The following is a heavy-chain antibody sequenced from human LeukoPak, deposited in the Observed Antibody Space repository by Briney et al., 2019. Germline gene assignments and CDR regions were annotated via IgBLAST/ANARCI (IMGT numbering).Heavy chain of an antibody. CDR3: ARDGTMSTRAPGGVPDY. J-gene: IGHJ4*02. Sequence: ASVKVSCKASGYTFTDYYMHWVRQAPGQGLEWMGWINPNSGDTYYAPKFQGRVTMTRDTSISTAYMELSRLRSDDTAVYYCARDGTMSTRAPGGVPDYWGQGTLVTVSS. CDR1: GYTFTDYY. V-gene: IGHV1-2*02. D-gene: IGHD3-10*02. CDR2: INPNSGDT.